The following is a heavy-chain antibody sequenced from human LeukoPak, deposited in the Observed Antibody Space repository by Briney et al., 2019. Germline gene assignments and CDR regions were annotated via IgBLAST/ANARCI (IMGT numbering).Heavy chain of an antibody. CDR2: INYTGRT. Sequence: PSETLSLTCAVYGGSFNENHWSWIRQPPGKSLEWIGEINYTGRTHYNPSLTSRVTIAIDMSERQFSLRMTSVTAADTAVYYCARERRVEVSARKTVAFDMWAQGTMVIVSS. CDR1: GGSFNENH. J-gene: IGHJ3*02. V-gene: IGHV4-34*01. D-gene: IGHD5/OR15-5a*01. CDR3: ARERRVEVSARKTVAFDM.